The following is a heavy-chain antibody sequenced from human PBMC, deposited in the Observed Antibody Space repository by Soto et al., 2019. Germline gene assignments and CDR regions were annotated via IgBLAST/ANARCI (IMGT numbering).Heavy chain of an antibody. CDR2: ISGSGGST. Sequence: PGGSLRLSCAASGFTFSSYAMSWVRQAPGKGLEWVSAISGSGGSTYYADSVKGRFTISRDNSKNTLYLQMNSLRAEDTAVYYCAKDLFHRVRYFDWADKHDAFDIWGQGTMVTVSS. J-gene: IGHJ3*02. CDR1: GFTFSSYA. CDR3: AKDLFHRVRYFDWADKHDAFDI. V-gene: IGHV3-23*01. D-gene: IGHD3-9*01.